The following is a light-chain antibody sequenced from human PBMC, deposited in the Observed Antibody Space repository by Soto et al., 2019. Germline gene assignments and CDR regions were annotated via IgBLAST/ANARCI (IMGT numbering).Light chain of an antibody. CDR1: QSISTY. CDR3: QQSYMDPIT. J-gene: IGKJ5*01. CDR2: DAS. Sequence: IQMTQSPSSLSASVGNRVTITCRASQSISTYLNWYQKKPGKAPNILIYDASRLQSGVPSRFSGSGGGTDFTLSISSVQPEDFATYFCQQSYMDPITFGQGTQLEIK. V-gene: IGKV1-39*01.